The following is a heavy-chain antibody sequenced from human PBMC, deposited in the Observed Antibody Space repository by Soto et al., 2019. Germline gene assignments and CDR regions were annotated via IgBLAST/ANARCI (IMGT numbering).Heavy chain of an antibody. V-gene: IGHV4-31*03. CDR2: IYYSGST. J-gene: IGHJ6*02. D-gene: IGHD5-12*01. CDR1: GGSISSGGYY. Sequence: QVQLQESGPGLVKPSQTLSLTCTVSGGSISSGGYYWSWIRQHPGKGLEWIGYIYYSGSTYYNPSLQSRVTISLDTSKNQFSLKLSSVTAADTAVYYCAASCVACGGFNYYGMDVWGQGTTVTVSS. CDR3: AASCVACGGFNYYGMDV.